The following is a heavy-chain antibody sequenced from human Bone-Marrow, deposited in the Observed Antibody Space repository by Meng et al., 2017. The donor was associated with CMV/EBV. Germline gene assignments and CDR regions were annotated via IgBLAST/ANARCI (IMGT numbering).Heavy chain of an antibody. CDR1: GGSVSSGSYY. CDR2: IYYSGST. V-gene: IGHV4-61*01. J-gene: IGHJ4*02. Sequence: SETLSLTCTVSGGSVSSGSYYWSWIRQPPGKGLEWIGYIYYSGSTNYNPSLKSRVTISVDTSKNQFSLKLSSVTAADTAVYYCARIKISSSSYLFDYWGQGTLVTVSS. D-gene: IGHD6-6*01. CDR3: ARIKISSSSYLFDY.